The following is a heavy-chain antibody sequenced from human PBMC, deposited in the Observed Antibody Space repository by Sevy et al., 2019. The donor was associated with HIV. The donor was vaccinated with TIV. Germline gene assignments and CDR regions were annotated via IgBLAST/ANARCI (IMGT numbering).Heavy chain of an antibody. CDR2: IDPSAGNA. J-gene: IGHJ4*02. CDR1: GDTFTNDY. V-gene: IGHV1-46*01. Sequence: GPVKVSCKPSGDTFTNDYMHWVRQAPGQGLEWMGIIDPSAGNASYAEKFQGRVTMAWDTSTSTLYMDLSSLRSEDTAVYYCVRADPAQHFDSWGQGTLVTVSS. CDR3: VRADPAQHFDS.